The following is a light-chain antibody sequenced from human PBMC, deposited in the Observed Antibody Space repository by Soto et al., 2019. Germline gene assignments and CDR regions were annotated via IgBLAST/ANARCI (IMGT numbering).Light chain of an antibody. CDR2: LGF. J-gene: IGKJ2*01. V-gene: IGKV2-28*01. Sequence: EIVMTQSPPSLTVTPGEPASISCRSSQRLLHSNGNIFLDWYLQKPGQSPQLLIYLGFNRASGVPDRVSGSAAGTDFILKISRVEAEDVGVYYCMQALQTPYTFGQGTKLEIK. CDR3: MQALQTPYT. CDR1: QRLLHSNGNIF.